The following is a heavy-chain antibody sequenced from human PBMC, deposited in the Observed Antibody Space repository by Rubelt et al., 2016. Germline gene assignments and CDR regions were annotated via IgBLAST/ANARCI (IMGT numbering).Heavy chain of an antibody. D-gene: IGHD1-26*01. J-gene: IGHJ4*02. CDR3: ARGGMGGSTGYFDY. CDR1: GFTFSSYG. V-gene: IGHV3-33*01. Sequence: GGVVQPGRSLRLSCAASGFTFSSYGMHWVRQAPGKGLEWVAVIWYDGSNKYYADSVKGRFTISRDNSQNTLYLQMNSLRAEDTAVYYCARGGMGGSTGYFDYWGQGTLVTVSS. CDR2: IWYDGSNK.